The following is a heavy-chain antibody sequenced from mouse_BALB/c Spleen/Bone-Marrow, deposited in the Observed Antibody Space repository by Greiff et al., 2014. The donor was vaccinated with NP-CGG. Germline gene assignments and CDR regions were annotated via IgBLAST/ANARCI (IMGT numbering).Heavy chain of an antibody. CDR2: IDPSDSYT. CDR3: ARGLYGDAVY. CDR1: GYTFTSYW. D-gene: IGHD2-13*01. Sequence: VQLQQSGADLVKPGASVKLSCKASGYTFTSYWMHWVKQRPGQGLEWIGEIDPSDSYTNYNQKFKGKATLTVDKSSSTAYTQLSSLTSEDSAVYYCARGLYGDAVYWGQGTTLTVSS. J-gene: IGHJ2*01. V-gene: IGHV1-69*02.